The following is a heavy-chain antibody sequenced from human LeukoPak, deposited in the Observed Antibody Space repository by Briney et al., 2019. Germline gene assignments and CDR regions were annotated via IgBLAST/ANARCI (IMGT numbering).Heavy chain of an antibody. Sequence: SETLSLTCTVSGGSISSSSYYWDWIRQHPGKGLEWIGYIYYSGSTYYNPSLKGRVSMSVDTSKNQFSLKLNSVTAADTAVYYCARGAAAPPGFDYWGQGTLVTVSS. V-gene: IGHV4-31*03. CDR1: GGSISSSSYY. CDR2: IYYSGST. J-gene: IGHJ4*02. CDR3: ARGAAAPPGFDY. D-gene: IGHD6-25*01.